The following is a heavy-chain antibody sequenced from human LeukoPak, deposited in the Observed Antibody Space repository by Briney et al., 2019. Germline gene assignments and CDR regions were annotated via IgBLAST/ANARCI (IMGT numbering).Heavy chain of an antibody. Sequence: SGTLSLTCAVSGGSISSSNWWSWVRQPPGKGLEWIGEIYHSGSTNYNPSLKSRVTISVDKSKNQFSLKLSSVTAADTAVYYCARQWPRQAMDDWYYFDYWGQGTLVTVSS. CDR2: IYHSGST. D-gene: IGHD5-18*01. CDR3: ARQWPRQAMDDWYYFDY. V-gene: IGHV4-4*02. J-gene: IGHJ4*02. CDR1: GGSISSSNW.